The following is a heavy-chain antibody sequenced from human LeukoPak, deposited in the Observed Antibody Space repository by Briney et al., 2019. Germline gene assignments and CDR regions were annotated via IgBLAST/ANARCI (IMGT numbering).Heavy chain of an antibody. CDR2: ISYDGSNK. J-gene: IGHJ4*02. D-gene: IGHD3-10*01. CDR1: GGSISSSS. CDR3: ARQDYGSGSYCDY. Sequence: LSLTCTVSGGSISSSSVYWGWIRQPPGKGLEWVAVISYDGSNKYYADSVKGRFTISRDNSKNTLYLQMNSLRAEDTAVYYCARQDYGSGSYCDYWGQGTLVTVSS. V-gene: IGHV3-30-3*01.